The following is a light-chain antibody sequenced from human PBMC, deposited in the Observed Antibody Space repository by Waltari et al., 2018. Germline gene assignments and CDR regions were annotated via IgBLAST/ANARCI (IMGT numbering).Light chain of an antibody. J-gene: IGKJ2*01. V-gene: IGKV1-5*03. CDR3: QQYEGYST. CDR1: QSISTW. Sequence: DIQMTQSPSTLSASVGDRVTITCLASQSISTWLAWHQQKPGKAPKLLIYKASTLESGVPSRFSGSGSGTEFTLTITGLQPDDFAIDYWQQYEGYSTFGQGTKLEIK. CDR2: KAS.